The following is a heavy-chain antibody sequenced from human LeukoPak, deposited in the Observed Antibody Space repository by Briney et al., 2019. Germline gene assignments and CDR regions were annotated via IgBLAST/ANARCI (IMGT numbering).Heavy chain of an antibody. J-gene: IGHJ4*02. D-gene: IGHD3-16*01. CDR2: VSGPGSVT. CDR1: GFTFSCCA. V-gene: IGHV3-23*01. Sequence: GGSLRLSCAASGFTFSCCAMHWVRQAPGKGLEWVSVVSGPGSVTSYADSVKGRFTTSRDNSKNMLYLQMSSLRAEDTAVYYCAREGAYYSFDYWGQGTLVTVSS. CDR3: AREGAYYSFDY.